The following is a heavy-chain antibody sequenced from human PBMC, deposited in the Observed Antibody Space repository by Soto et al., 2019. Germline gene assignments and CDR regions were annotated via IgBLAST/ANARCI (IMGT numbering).Heavy chain of an antibody. D-gene: IGHD3-3*01. CDR1: GFTFDDYA. Sequence: HPGGSLRLSCAASGFTFDDYAMHWVRQAPGKGLEWVSGISWNSGSIGYADSVKGRFTISRDNAKNSLYLQMNSLRAEDTALYYCARFLEWLLSSNYYYGMDVWGQGTTVTVSS. CDR3: ARFLEWLLSSNYYYGMDV. CDR2: ISWNSGSI. V-gene: IGHV3-9*01. J-gene: IGHJ6*02.